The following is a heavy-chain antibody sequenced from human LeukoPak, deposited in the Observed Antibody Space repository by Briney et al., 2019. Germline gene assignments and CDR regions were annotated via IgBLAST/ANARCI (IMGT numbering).Heavy chain of an antibody. Sequence: KSGGSLRLSCAASGFTFSSYSMNWVRQAPGKGLEWVSSISSSSSYIYYADSVKGRFTISRDNAKNSVYLQMNSLRAEDTAVYYCAREEWGVGDYYYYMDVWGKGTTVTVSS. J-gene: IGHJ6*03. D-gene: IGHD3-10*01. V-gene: IGHV3-21*01. CDR1: GFTFSSYS. CDR2: ISSSSSYI. CDR3: AREEWGVGDYYYYMDV.